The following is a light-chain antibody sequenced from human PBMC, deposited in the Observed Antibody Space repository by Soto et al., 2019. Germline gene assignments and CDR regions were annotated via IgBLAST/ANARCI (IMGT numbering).Light chain of an antibody. Sequence: QSVLTQPPSASETPGQTVTISCTGSISNIGSNHVYWYHQLPGNAPKLLIYRNYLRPSGVPDRFSASKSANSASLAISGLRSDDEADYYCGAWDDSRTCWVFGGGTKLTVL. V-gene: IGLV1-47*01. J-gene: IGLJ3*02. CDR1: ISNIGSNH. CDR2: RNY. CDR3: GAWDDSRTCWV.